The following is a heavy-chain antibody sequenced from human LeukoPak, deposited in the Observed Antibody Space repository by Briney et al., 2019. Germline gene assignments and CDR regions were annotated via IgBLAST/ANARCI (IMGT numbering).Heavy chain of an antibody. CDR2: ISHDGSIE. J-gene: IGHJ5*02. CDR3: AKDWGSSGWYNWFDP. D-gene: IGHD6-19*01. V-gene: IGHV3-30*18. Sequence: PGGSLRLSCVVSGFTISTHGMHWARQAPGKGLEWVAKISHDGSIEHYGDSVKGRLTISRDNSKNTLYLQMNSLRDEDTGVYYCAKDWGSSGWYNWFDPWGQGTLVTVSS. CDR1: GFTISTHG.